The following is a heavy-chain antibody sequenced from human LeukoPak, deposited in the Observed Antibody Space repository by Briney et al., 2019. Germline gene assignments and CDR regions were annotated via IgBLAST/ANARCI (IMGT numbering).Heavy chain of an antibody. J-gene: IGHJ4*02. D-gene: IGHD2-2*01. CDR3: ATASYCSSTSCPLIAYYFDY. CDR1: GYTLTELS. V-gene: IGHV1-24*01. Sequence: VASVTVSCKVSGYTLTELSMHWVRQAPGKGLEWMGGFDPEDGETNYAQKFQGRVTMTEDTSTDTAYMELSSLRSEDTAVYYCATASYCSSTSCPLIAYYFDYWGQGTLVTVSS. CDR2: FDPEDGET.